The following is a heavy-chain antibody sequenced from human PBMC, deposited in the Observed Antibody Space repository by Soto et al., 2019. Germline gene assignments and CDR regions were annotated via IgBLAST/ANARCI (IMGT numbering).Heavy chain of an antibody. CDR3: ARTGSGYSYGYYYYYGMDV. CDR2: IWYDGSNK. V-gene: IGHV3-33*01. CDR1: GFTFSSYG. Sequence: PGGSLRLSCAASGFTFSSYGMHWVRQAPGKGLEWVAVIWYDGSNKYYADSVKGRFTISRDNSKNTLYLQMNSLRAEDTAVYYCARTGSGYSYGYYYYYGMDVWGRGTTVTVSS. D-gene: IGHD5-18*01. J-gene: IGHJ6*02.